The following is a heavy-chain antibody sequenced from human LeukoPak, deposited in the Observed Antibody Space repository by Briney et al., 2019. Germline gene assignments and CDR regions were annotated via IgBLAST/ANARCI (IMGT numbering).Heavy chain of an antibody. CDR1: GGTFSSYA. CDR3: ARDGGSATVAPRWEGYFDL. Sequence: SVKVSCKASGGTFSSYAISWVRQASGQGLEWMGRIIPILGIANYAQKFQGRVTITADKSTSTAYMELSSLRSEDTAVYYCARDGGSATVAPRWEGYFDLWGRGTLVTVSS. D-gene: IGHD4-23*01. V-gene: IGHV1-69*04. J-gene: IGHJ2*01. CDR2: IIPILGIA.